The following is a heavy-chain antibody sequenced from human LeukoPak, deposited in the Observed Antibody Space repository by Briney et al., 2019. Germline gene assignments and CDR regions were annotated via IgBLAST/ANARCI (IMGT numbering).Heavy chain of an antibody. CDR2: FDPEDGET. Sequence: GASVKVSCKVSGYTLTELSMHWVRQAPGKGLEWMGGFDPEDGETIYAQKFQGRVTMTEDTSTDTAYMELSSLRSEDTAVYYCATGRKVAGTGWFDPWGQGTLVAVSS. D-gene: IGHD6-19*01. CDR3: ATGRKVAGTGWFDP. CDR1: GYTLTELS. J-gene: IGHJ5*02. V-gene: IGHV1-24*01.